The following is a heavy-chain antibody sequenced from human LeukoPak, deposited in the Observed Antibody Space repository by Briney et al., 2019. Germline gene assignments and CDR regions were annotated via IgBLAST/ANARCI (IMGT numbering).Heavy chain of an antibody. D-gene: IGHD5-24*01. CDR1: GGSISSYY. J-gene: IGHJ5*02. Sequence: SETLSLTCTVSGGSISSYYWSWIRQPAGKGLEGSGRIYTSGSTNYNPSLKSRVTMSVDTSKNQFSLKLSSVTAADTAVYYCARDRAEMATIGKFDPWGQGTLVTVSS. V-gene: IGHV4-4*07. CDR3: ARDRAEMATIGKFDP. CDR2: IYTSGST.